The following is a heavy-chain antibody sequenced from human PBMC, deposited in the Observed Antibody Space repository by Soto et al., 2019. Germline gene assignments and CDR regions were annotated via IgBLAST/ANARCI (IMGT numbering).Heavy chain of an antibody. V-gene: IGHV4-59*08. CDR3: ARRYGDYFDV. CDR1: GGSISSYY. Sequence: QVQLQESGPGLVKPSETLSLTCTVYGGSISSYYWSWIRQPPGKGLEWIGYIYYSGSTNYNPSLKIRVTISVDTSKNQFSLKLLSVTAADTAVYYCARRYGDYFDVWGQGTLVTVSS. CDR2: IYYSGST. D-gene: IGHD4-17*01. J-gene: IGHJ4*02.